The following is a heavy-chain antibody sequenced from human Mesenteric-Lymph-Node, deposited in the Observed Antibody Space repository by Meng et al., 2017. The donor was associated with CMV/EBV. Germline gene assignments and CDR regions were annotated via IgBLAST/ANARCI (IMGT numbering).Heavy chain of an antibody. CDR2: INHSGST. D-gene: IGHD3-22*01. CDR1: GGSFSGYY. J-gene: IGHJ4*02. V-gene: IGHV4-34*01. CDR3: ASLSYYYDSSGGD. Sequence: CAVSGGSFSGYYWSWLRQPPGKGLEWIGEINHSGSTNYNPSLKSRVTISVDTSKNQFSLKLSSVTAADTAVYYCASLSYYYDSSGGDWGQGTLVTVSS.